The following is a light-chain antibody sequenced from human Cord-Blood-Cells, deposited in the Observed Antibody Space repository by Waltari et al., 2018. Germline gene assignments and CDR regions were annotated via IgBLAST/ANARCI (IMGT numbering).Light chain of an antibody. V-gene: IGLV1-47*01. CDR1: SSNIGSNY. CDR3: AAGDDSLSGPWV. J-gene: IGLJ3*02. CDR2: RNN. Sequence: QSVLTQPPSASGTPGQRVTISCSGSSSNIGSNYVYWYQQLPGTAPKLRSYRNNQRPSGVPDRFSGSKSGTSASLAISGLRSEDEADYYCAAGDDSLSGPWVFGGGTKLTVL.